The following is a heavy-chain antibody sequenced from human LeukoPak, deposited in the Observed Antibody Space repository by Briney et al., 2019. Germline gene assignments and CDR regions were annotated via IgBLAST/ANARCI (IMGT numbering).Heavy chain of an antibody. CDR3: ARGRHGYYYYMDV. Sequence: SETLSLTCTVSGGSISSSSYYWRWIRQPPGKGLEWIGEINHSGSTNYNPSLKSRVTISVDTSKNQFSLKQSSVTAADTAVYYCARGRHGYYYYMDVWGKGTTVTVSS. V-gene: IGHV4-39*07. J-gene: IGHJ6*03. CDR2: INHSGST. CDR1: GGSISSSSYY.